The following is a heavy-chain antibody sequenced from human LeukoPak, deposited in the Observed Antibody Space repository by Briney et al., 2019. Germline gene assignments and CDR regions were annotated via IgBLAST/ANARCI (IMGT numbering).Heavy chain of an antibody. CDR1: GYTFTSYD. Sequence: GASVKVSCKASGYTFTSYDINWVRQATGQGLEWMGWMNPNSGNTGYAQKFQGRVTMTRNTSISTAYMELSSLRSEDTAVYYCARVRGDKWELLGGDFDYWGQGTLVTVSS. J-gene: IGHJ4*02. CDR3: ARVRGDKWELLGGDFDY. CDR2: MNPNSGNT. D-gene: IGHD1-26*01. V-gene: IGHV1-8*01.